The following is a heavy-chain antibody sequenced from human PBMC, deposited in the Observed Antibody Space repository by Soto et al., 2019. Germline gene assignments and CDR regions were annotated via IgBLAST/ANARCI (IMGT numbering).Heavy chain of an antibody. J-gene: IGHJ4*02. D-gene: IGHD3-16*02. Sequence: ASVKVSCKASGFTFTSSAVQWVRQARGQRLEWIGWIVVGSGNTNYAQKFQERVTITRDMSTSTAYMELSSLRSEDTAVYYCAAVDYDYVWGSYRWSSYDYWGQGTLVTVSS. CDR1: GFTFTSSA. CDR3: AAVDYDYVWGSYRWSSYDY. CDR2: IVVGSGNT. V-gene: IGHV1-58*01.